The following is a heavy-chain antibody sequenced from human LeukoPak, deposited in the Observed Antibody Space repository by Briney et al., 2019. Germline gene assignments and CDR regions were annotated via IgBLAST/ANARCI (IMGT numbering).Heavy chain of an antibody. CDR2: IYYSGST. CDR1: GGSISSSSYY. CDR3: ARTLYDSSGYYYLFGGRPPRNWFDP. J-gene: IGHJ5*02. D-gene: IGHD3-22*01. Sequence: SETLSLTCTVSGGSISSSSYYWGWIRQPPGKGLEWIGSIYYSGSTYYNPSLKSRVTISVDTSKNQFPLKLSSVTAADTAVYYCARTLYDSSGYYYLFGGRPPRNWFDPWGQGTLVTVSS. V-gene: IGHV4-39*01.